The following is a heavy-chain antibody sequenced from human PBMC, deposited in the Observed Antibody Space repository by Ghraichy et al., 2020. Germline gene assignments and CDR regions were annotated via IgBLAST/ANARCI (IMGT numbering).Heavy chain of an antibody. CDR2: IYYSGST. CDR1: GGSISSSSYY. Sequence: SQTLSLTCTVSGGSISSSSYYWGWIRQPPGKGLEWIGSIYYSGSTYYNPSLKSRVTISVDTSKNQFSLKLSSVTAADTAVYYCARHEAVARVSYYIDYWGQGTLVTVSS. D-gene: IGHD6-19*01. V-gene: IGHV4-39*01. CDR3: ARHEAVARVSYYIDY. J-gene: IGHJ4*02.